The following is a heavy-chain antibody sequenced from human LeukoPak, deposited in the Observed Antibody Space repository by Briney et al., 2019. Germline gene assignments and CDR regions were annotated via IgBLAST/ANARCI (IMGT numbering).Heavy chain of an antibody. CDR1: GGSISSYY. V-gene: IGHV4-4*07. D-gene: IGHD6-13*01. CDR3: ARDWGIEAMGGHFYYYGMDV. J-gene: IGHJ6*02. CDR2: FYISGRR. Sequence: SETLSLTCTVSGGSISSYYWSWVRQPAGKGLEWIGCFYISGRRKYNPSPKSRVTMSVDTSNNQFSLELTSVTAADTAVYYCARDWGIEAMGGHFYYYGMDVWGQGTTVTVS.